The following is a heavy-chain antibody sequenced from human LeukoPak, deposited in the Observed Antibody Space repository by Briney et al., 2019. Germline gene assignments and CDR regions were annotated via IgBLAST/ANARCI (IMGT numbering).Heavy chain of an antibody. CDR1: GYTFTGYY. Sequence: ASVKVSCKASGYTFTGYYMHWVRQAPGQGLEWMGWINPNSGGTNYAQKFQGRVTMTRDTSISTAYMELSRLRSDDMAVYYCARAFSSSSWYLHAFDIWGQGTMVTVSS. CDR3: ARAFSSSSWYLHAFDI. D-gene: IGHD6-13*01. J-gene: IGHJ3*02. CDR2: INPNSGGT. V-gene: IGHV1-2*02.